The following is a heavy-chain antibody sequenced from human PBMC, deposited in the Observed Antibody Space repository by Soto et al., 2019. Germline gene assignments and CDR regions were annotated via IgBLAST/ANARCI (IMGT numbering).Heavy chain of an antibody. Sequence: QVQLQESGQGLVNPSETLSLTCAVSGASISSANWWIWVRQPPGKGLEWIGEFYHTGSTNYNPSLKSRVTISFDKCKNQFSLKLSSVTAADTAVYYCARDRCEYSYAHDYWGQGTLVTVSS. V-gene: IGHV4-4*02. CDR3: ARDRCEYSYAHDY. D-gene: IGHD5-18*01. CDR1: GASISSANW. J-gene: IGHJ4*02. CDR2: FYHTGST.